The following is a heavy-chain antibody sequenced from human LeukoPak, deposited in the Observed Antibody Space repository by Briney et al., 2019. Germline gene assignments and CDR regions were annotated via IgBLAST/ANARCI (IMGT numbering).Heavy chain of an antibody. V-gene: IGHV4-39*07. Sequence: SETLSLTCTVSGGSISSSSYYWGWIRQPPGKGLEWIGSIYYSGSTYYNPSLKSRVTISVDTSKNQFSLKLSSVTAADTAVYYCARDISSSWYESYYYYYMDVWGKGTTVAVSS. D-gene: IGHD6-13*01. J-gene: IGHJ6*03. CDR3: ARDISSSWYESYYYYYMDV. CDR1: GGSISSSSYY. CDR2: IYYSGST.